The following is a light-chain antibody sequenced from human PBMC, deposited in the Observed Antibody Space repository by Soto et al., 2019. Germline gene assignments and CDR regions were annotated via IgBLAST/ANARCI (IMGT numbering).Light chain of an antibody. Sequence: DIRMTESPSSLAASGGDRVTITFQASQNINNYLNWYQQKPGRDPKLLIYDASNLEAGVPSRFRGRGSGTDFTFTISRLQPEDIATYYCQQYENLPTFGQGTRLEI. J-gene: IGKJ5*01. CDR2: DAS. CDR3: QQYENLPT. CDR1: QNINNY. V-gene: IGKV1-33*01.